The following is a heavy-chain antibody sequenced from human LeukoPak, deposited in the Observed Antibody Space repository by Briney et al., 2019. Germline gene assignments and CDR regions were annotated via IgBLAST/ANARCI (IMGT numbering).Heavy chain of an antibody. CDR3: ARGDYYDTSGYLN. D-gene: IGHD3-22*01. CDR2: ISGSGGST. V-gene: IGHV3-23*01. J-gene: IGHJ4*02. CDR1: GFTFTTYA. Sequence: PGGSLRLSCAASGFTFTTYAMSWVRQAPGKGLEWVSGISGSGGSTYYADSVRGRFTIFRDNSKSAVYVQMNSLRVDDTAVYYCARGDYYDTSGYLNWGQGTLVTVSS.